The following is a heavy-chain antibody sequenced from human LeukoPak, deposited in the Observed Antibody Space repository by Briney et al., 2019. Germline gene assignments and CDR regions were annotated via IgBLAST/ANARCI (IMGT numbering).Heavy chain of an antibody. D-gene: IGHD3-22*01. V-gene: IGHV3-48*03. CDR3: ARDQAAKAGDSSGYYRLDY. Sequence: SGGSLSLSCAASGFTLSSYEMNWVRQAPGKGLEWVSYISSSGSTIYYADSVKGRFTIYRDNAKNSLYLQMNSLRAEDTAVYYCARDQAAKAGDSSGYYRLDYWGQGTLVTVSS. CDR1: GFTLSSYE. J-gene: IGHJ4*02. CDR2: ISSSGSTI.